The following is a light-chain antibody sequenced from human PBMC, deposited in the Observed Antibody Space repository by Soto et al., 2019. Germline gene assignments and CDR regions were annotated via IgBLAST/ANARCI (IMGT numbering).Light chain of an antibody. Sequence: QSVLTHAAAVAGSHKQGITFSCTGTSIELAVYNYDNWYQQQPGKAPKLMIYQVTNRPSGVSNRFSGSRSGNTASLTISGLQAEDDADYYCSSYTDISNYVFGPGTKATVL. CDR1: SIELAVYNY. V-gene: IGLV2-14*01. J-gene: IGLJ1*01. CDR3: SSYTDISNYV. CDR2: QVT.